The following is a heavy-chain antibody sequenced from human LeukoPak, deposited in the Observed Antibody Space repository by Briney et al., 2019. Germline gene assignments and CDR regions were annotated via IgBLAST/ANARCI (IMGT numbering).Heavy chain of an antibody. D-gene: IGHD6-13*01. V-gene: IGHV3-74*01. CDR2: INSDGSST. J-gene: IGHJ4*02. CDR1: GFTFSSYA. CDR3: AKAPRTRIAATGIDY. Sequence: GGSLRLSCAASGFTFSSYAMHWVRQAPVKGLIWVSRINSDGSSTTYADSVKGRFTISRDNAKNTLYLQMNSLRAEDTALYYCAKAPRTRIAATGIDYWGQGTLVTVSS.